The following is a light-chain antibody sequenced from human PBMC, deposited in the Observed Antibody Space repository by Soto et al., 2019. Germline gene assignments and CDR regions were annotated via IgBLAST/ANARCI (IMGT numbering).Light chain of an antibody. CDR2: GAS. V-gene: IGKV3-15*01. CDR1: QSVSTN. Sequence: DTVMTQSPATLSVSPGERATLSCRASQSVSTNLAWYQQKPGQAPRLPIYGASTRASGIPARFSGSGSGTEFTLTISSLQSEDFAVYYCQQYNNWPPYTFGQGTKLEIK. J-gene: IGKJ2*01. CDR3: QQYNNWPPYT.